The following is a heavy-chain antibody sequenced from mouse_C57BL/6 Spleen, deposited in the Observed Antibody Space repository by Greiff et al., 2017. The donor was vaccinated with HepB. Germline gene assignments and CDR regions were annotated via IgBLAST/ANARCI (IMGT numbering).Heavy chain of an antibody. CDR2: INPNNGGT. J-gene: IGHJ4*01. CDR3: AGSLRYDAMDY. CDR1: GYTFTDYY. Sequence: VQLQQSGPELVKPGASVKISCKASGYTFTDYYMNWVKQSHGKSLEWIGDINPNNGGTSYNQKFKGKATLTVDKSSSTAYMEVRSLTSEDSAVYYCAGSLRYDAMDYWGQGTSVTVSS. V-gene: IGHV1-26*01. D-gene: IGHD1-1*01.